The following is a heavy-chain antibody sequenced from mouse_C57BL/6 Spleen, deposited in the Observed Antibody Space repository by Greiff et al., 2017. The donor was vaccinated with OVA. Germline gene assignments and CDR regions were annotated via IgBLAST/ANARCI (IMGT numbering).Heavy chain of an antibody. D-gene: IGHD2-1*01. V-gene: IGHV1-80*01. CDR3: ARSGYYGNYGAMDY. J-gene: IGHJ4*01. CDR2: IYPGDGDT. Sequence: QVQLQQSGAELVKPGASVKISCKASGYAFSSYWMNWVKQRPGKGLEWIGQIYPGDGDTNYNGKFKGKSTLTADKSSSTAYMQLSSLTSEDSAVYVCARSGYYGNYGAMDYWGQGTSVTVSS. CDR1: GYAFSSYW.